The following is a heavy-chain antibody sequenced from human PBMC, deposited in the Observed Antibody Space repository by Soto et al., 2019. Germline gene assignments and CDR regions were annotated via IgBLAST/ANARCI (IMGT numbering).Heavy chain of an antibody. CDR3: ARVSSSWYKDYFDY. CDR1: GGTFSSYA. J-gene: IGHJ4*02. CDR2: IIPIFGTA. V-gene: IGHV1-69*12. D-gene: IGHD6-13*01. Sequence: QVQLVQSGAEVKKPGSSVKVSCKASGGTFSSYAISWVRQAPGQGLEWMGGIIPIFGTANYAQKFQGRVTITADESTSTAYMELSSLRSDDTAVYYCARVSSSWYKDYFDYWGQGTLVTVSS.